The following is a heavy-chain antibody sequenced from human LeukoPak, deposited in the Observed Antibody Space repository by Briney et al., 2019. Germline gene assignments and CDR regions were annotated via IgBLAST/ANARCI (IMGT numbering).Heavy chain of an antibody. CDR2: INHSGST. CDR1: GGSFSGYY. CDR3: ARRNTYYYGSGTLAGVPNWFDP. V-gene: IGHV4-34*01. J-gene: IGHJ5*02. Sequence: SETLSLTCAVYGGSFSGYYWSWIRQPPGKGLEWIGEINHSGSTNYNPSLKSRVTISVDTSKNQFSLKLSSVTAADTAVYYCARRNTYYYGSGTLAGVPNWFDPWGQGTLVTVSS. D-gene: IGHD3-10*01.